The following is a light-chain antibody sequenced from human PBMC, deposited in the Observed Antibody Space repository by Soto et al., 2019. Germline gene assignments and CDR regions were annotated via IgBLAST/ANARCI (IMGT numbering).Light chain of an antibody. CDR1: QSVNRY. CDR3: QQRSNWPST. J-gene: IGKJ4*01. CDR2: DAS. Sequence: EIVLTQSPATLSLSPGDRATLSCRASQSVNRYLAWYQQKPGQAPRLLIYDASNMSTGIPARFSGSGSGTDFTLTISSLEPEDFAVYYCQQRSNWPSTFGGGTKVEIK. V-gene: IGKV3-11*01.